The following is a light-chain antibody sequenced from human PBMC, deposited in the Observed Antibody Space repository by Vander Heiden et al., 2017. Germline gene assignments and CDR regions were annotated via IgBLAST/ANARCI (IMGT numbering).Light chain of an antibody. J-gene: IGLJ1*01. CDR1: SSDVGGYNY. Sequence: QSALTPHRSVSGSPGPSVTISCPGTSSDVGGYNYVSWYQPQPGKAPKLMSYDVAQRPSGVPDRFSGSKSGNTASLTISGLQAEDEADYYCCSYAGSYVYVFGTGTTVTVL. V-gene: IGLV2-11*01. CDR3: CSYAGSYVYV. CDR2: DVA.